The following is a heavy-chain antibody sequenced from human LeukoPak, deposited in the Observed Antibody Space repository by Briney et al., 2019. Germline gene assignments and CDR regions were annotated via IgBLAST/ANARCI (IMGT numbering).Heavy chain of an antibody. CDR1: GGSISSGSYY. J-gene: IGHJ5*02. CDR2: IYTSGST. V-gene: IGHV4-61*02. D-gene: IGHD2-2*02. CDR3: ARAGDCSSTSCYREGWFDP. Sequence: SETLSLTCTVSGGSISSGSYYWSWIRQPAGKGLEWIGRIYTSGSTNYNPSLKSRVTISVDTSKNQFSQKLSSVTAADTAVYYCARAGDCSSTSCYREGWFDPWGQGTLVTVSS.